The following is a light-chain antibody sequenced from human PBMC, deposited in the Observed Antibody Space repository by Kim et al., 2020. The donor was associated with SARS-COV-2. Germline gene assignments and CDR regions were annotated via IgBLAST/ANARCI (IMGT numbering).Light chain of an antibody. V-gene: IGLV3-21*04. J-gene: IGLJ1*01. Sequence: SYELTQPPSVSVAPGKTATITCGGDNIGAYSVHWYQQKPGQAPVLVTYYDSDRPSGIPDRFSGSNSGNAATLTISSVEAGDDADYYCQVWDSASDHPNYVFGTGTEVTVL. CDR1: NIGAYS. CDR3: QVWDSASDHPNYV. CDR2: YDS.